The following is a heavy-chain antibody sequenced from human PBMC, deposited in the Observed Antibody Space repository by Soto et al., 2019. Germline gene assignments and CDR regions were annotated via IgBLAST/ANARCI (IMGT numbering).Heavy chain of an antibody. V-gene: IGHV2-5*02. CDR2: IYCDDAK. Sequence: QITLKQSGPTLAKPTQTLTLTCTFSGYSLSTSGVGVRWIRQPPGKALESLALIYCDDAKRYSPSLKSRLTTTEATTKNQVVLTMTNVAPVDTASYFCANMLWFGCFSWFDLWCQGALVSVSS. D-gene: IGHD3-10*01. CDR1: GYSLSTSGVG. J-gene: IGHJ5*02. CDR3: ANMLWFGCFSWFDL.